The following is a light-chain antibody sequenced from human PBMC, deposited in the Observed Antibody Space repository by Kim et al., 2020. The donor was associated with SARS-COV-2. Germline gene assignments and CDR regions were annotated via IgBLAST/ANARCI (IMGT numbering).Light chain of an antibody. CDR2: DAS. J-gene: IGKJ4*01. Sequence: PGERATLSCRASQSISSNLAWYQQKPGQTPRLLIYDASTRATDIPARFSGSGSGTEFTLTFSSLQSEDFAVYYCQQYTNWPLTFGGGTKVDIK. CDR1: QSISSN. V-gene: IGKV3-15*01. CDR3: QQYTNWPLT.